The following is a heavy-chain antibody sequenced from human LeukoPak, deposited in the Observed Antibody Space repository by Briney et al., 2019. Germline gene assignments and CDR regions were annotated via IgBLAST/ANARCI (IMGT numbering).Heavy chain of an antibody. V-gene: IGHV1-18*01. J-gene: IGHJ4*02. CDR1: GYTFTSYG. CDR3: ARPNYYDSSGSLDY. CDR2: ISAYNGNT. Sequence: GASVKVSCKASGYTFTSYGISWVRQAPGQGLEWMGWISAYNGNTNYAQKLQGRVTMTTDTSTSTAYMELRSLRSDDTAVYYCARPNYYDSSGSLDYWGQGTLVTVSS. D-gene: IGHD3-22*01.